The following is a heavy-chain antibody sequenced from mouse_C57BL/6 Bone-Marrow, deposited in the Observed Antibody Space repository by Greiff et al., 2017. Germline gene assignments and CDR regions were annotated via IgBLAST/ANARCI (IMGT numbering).Heavy chain of an antibody. D-gene: IGHD2-4*01. Sequence: QVQLQQPGAELVKPGASVKLSCKASGYTFTSYWITWVKQRPGQGLELIGDIYHGSGSTNYNEKFKSKATLTVDTSSSTADRQLSSLTSEDSAVYYCARWGYYYDYDAWFAYWGQGTRVTVSA. CDR3: ARWGYYYDYDAWFAY. CDR1: GYTFTSYW. V-gene: IGHV1-55*01. J-gene: IGHJ3*01. CDR2: IYHGSGST.